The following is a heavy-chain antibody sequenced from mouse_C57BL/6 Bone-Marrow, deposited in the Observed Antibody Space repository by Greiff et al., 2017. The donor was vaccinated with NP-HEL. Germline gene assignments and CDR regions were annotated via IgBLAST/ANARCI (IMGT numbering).Heavy chain of an antibody. D-gene: IGHD1-1*01. V-gene: IGHV2-2*01. CDR2: IWSGGST. CDR3: ARNGYYGSSSFDY. Sequence: QVQLQQSGPGLVQPSQSLSITCTVSGFSLTSYGVHWVRQSPGKGLEWLGVIWSGGSTAYNAAFISSLSISKDNYKSQVFFKMNSLQADDTAIYYCARNGYYGSSSFDYWGKGTTLTVSS. CDR1: GFSLTSYG. J-gene: IGHJ2*01.